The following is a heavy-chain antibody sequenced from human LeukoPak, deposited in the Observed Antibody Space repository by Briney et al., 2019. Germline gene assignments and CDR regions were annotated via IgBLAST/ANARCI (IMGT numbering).Heavy chain of an antibody. D-gene: IGHD5-18*01. J-gene: IGHJ4*02. Sequence: ASVKVSCKASGYIFTDYYMHWVRQAPGQELGWMGRINPNSGGTNYAQKFQGRVTMTRDTSISTAYTELSSLRSDDTAVYYCARDSVDTAMVTDYWGQGTLVTVSS. V-gene: IGHV1/OR15-1*02. CDR1: GYIFTDYY. CDR3: ARDSVDTAMVTDY. CDR2: INPNSGGT.